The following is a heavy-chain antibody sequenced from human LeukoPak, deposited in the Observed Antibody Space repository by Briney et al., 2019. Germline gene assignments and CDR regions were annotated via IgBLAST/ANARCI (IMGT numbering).Heavy chain of an antibody. CDR2: IVVGSGNT. CDR1: GFTFTSSA. J-gene: IGHJ3*02. V-gene: IGHV1-58*02. Sequence: GTSVKVSCKASGFTFTSSAMQWVRQARGQRLEWIGWIVVGSGNTNYAQKFQERVTITRDMSTSTAYMELSSLRSEDTAVYYCAARSSGYYYVHVAFDIWGQGTMVPVSS. D-gene: IGHD3-22*01. CDR3: AARSSGYYYVHVAFDI.